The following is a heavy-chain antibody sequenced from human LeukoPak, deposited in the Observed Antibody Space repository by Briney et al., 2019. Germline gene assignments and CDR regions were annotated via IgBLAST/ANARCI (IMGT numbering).Heavy chain of an antibody. V-gene: IGHV3-66*02. D-gene: IGHD1-7*01. CDR1: GFTVSSNY. Sequence: GGSLRLSCAASGFTVSSNYMSWVRQAPGKGLEWFSVIYSGGSTYYADSVKGRFTISRDNSKNTLYLQMNSLRAEDTAVYYCARVLRRTGTTAYYYYYYMDVWGKGTTVTVSS. CDR2: IYSGGST. J-gene: IGHJ6*03. CDR3: ARVLRRTGTTAYYYYYYMDV.